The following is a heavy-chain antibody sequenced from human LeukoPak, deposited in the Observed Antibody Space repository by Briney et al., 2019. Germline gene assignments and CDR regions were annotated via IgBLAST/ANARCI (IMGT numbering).Heavy chain of an antibody. CDR1: GFTFSNTW. D-gene: IGHD4-23*01. V-gene: IGHV3-15*01. CDR2: FRTTTDGGTG. Sequence: GGSLRLSCAASGFTFSNTWMSWVRQTPGRGLEWVAFFRTTTDGGTGEYAARVRVRFTISRDVSINPLFLQMISLKIEDTAEYYCVTPLLWELSNDFWGQGTLVTVSS. J-gene: IGHJ4*02. CDR3: VTPLLWELSNDF.